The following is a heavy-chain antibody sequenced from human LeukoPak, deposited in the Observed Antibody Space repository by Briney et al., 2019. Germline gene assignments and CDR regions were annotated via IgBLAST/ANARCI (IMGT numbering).Heavy chain of an antibody. Sequence: KSSETLSLTCAVSGDSISSSNWWSWVRQPPGKGLEWIGEIYHSGSANYKPSLKSRVTISVDTSKNQFSLKLSSVTAADTAVYYCARRGGGGTTGINYYYYYGMDVWGQGTTVTVSS. CDR3: ARRGGGGTTGINYYYYYGMDV. CDR2: IYHSGSA. CDR1: GDSISSSNW. J-gene: IGHJ6*02. V-gene: IGHV4-4*02. D-gene: IGHD1-1*01.